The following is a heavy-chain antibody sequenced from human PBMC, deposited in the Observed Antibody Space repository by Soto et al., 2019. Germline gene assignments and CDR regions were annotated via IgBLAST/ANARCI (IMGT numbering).Heavy chain of an antibody. CDR1: GGSVSSGSYY. Sequence: QVQLQESGPGLVKPSETLSLTCTVSGGSVSSGSYYWSWIRQPPGKGLEWIGYIYYSGSTNYNPPLKSRVTISVDTSKNQFSLKLSSVTAADTAVYYCARDRKFGVAAAGIDYWGQGTLVTVSS. CDR2: IYYSGST. CDR3: ARDRKFGVAAAGIDY. J-gene: IGHJ4*02. V-gene: IGHV4-61*01. D-gene: IGHD6-13*01.